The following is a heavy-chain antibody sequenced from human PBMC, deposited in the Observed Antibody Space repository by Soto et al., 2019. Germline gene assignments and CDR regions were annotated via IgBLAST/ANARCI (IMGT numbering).Heavy chain of an antibody. D-gene: IGHD6-6*01. CDR2: IYPGDSHT. Sequence: GESLKISCEGSGYRFTDYYIAWVRQMPGKGLEWMGIIYPGDSHTTYSPSFQGQVSISGDKSINTAYLQWSSLKASDTAVYYCARLGAGTSSSPANYDGMDVWGQGTTVTVS. J-gene: IGHJ6*02. CDR3: ARLGAGTSSSPANYDGMDV. CDR1: GYRFTDYY. V-gene: IGHV5-51*01.